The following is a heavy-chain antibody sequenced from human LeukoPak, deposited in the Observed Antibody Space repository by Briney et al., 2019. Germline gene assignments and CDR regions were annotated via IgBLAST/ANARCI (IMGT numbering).Heavy chain of an antibody. V-gene: IGHV4-61*01. D-gene: IGHD6-13*01. CDR2: VYYSGST. Sequence: SETLSLTCTDSGGSVSSGTYYWSWIRQPPGKGLEWIGYVYYSGSTNYNPSLKSRVTISVDTSKNQFSLKLTAATAADTAVYYCARVHSAYSSSWHYFDYWGQGTLVTVSS. CDR1: GGSVSSGTYY. J-gene: IGHJ4*02. CDR3: ARVHSAYSSSWHYFDY.